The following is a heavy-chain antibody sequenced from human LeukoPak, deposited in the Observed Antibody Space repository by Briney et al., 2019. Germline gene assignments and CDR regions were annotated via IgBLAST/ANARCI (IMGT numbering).Heavy chain of an antibody. D-gene: IGHD3-10*01. CDR2: IYTSGST. CDR1: GGSISSYY. J-gene: IGHJ6*03. CDR3: ARAVGSGSFQTYYYYMDV. V-gene: IGHV4-4*07. Sequence: SETLSLTCTVSGGSISSYYWSWIRQPAGKGLEWIGRIYTSGSTNYNPSLKSRVTMSVDTSKNQLSLKLSSVTAADTAVYYCARAVGSGSFQTYYYYMDVWGKGTTVTISS.